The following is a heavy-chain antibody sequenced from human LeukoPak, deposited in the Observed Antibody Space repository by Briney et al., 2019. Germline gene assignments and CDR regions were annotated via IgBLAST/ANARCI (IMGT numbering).Heavy chain of an antibody. J-gene: IGHJ4*02. CDR1: GFTFSSYA. CDR3: AKVGIAVAGKVLYYFDC. CDR2: ISGSGGST. Sequence: GGPLRLSCAASGFTFSSYAMRWVRQAPGKGLEWVSAISGSGGSTYYAGSVKGRFTISRDNSKHTLYLQMNSLRAEDTAVYYCAKVGIAVAGKVLYYFDCWGQGTLVTVSS. D-gene: IGHD6-19*01. V-gene: IGHV3-23*01.